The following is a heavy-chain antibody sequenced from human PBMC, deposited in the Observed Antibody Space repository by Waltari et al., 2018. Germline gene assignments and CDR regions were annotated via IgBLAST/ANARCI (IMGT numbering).Heavy chain of an antibody. Sequence: QVQLVESGGGVVQPGGSLRLSCAASGFTFSSYGMHWVRQAPGKGLEWVAFLRYEGSNKYYADSVKGRFTISRDNSKNTLYLQMNSLRAEDTAVYYCATEGELLGGDDAFDIWGQGTMVTVSS. CDR2: LRYEGSNK. V-gene: IGHV3-30*02. CDR3: ATEGELLGGDDAFDI. CDR1: GFTFSSYG. D-gene: IGHD1-26*01. J-gene: IGHJ3*02.